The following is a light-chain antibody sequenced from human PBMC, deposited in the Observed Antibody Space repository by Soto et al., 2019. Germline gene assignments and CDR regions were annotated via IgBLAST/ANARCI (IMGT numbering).Light chain of an antibody. CDR3: AAWDCSLSRPV. V-gene: IGLV1-47*01. Sequence: QSVLTQPPSASGTPGQRVTISCSGSSSNIGNNHVYWYQQLAGTAPKLLMSETNKRPSGVPVRFTASKYGTSASLAISGLRSEDEADYYCAAWDCSLSRPVFGGGTQLTVL. J-gene: IGLJ3*02. CDR2: ETN. CDR1: SSNIGNNH.